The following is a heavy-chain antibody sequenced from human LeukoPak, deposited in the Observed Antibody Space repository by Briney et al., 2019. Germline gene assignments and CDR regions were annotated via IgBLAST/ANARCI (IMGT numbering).Heavy chain of an antibody. V-gene: IGHV3-74*01. CDR1: GFTLSSYW. CDR3: ARDGRVKFRDFDY. CDR2: INSDGSST. D-gene: IGHD2-21*01. J-gene: IGHJ4*02. Sequence: GGSLRLSCAASGFTLSSYWMHWVRQAPGKGLVWVSRINSDGSSTSYADSVKGRFTISRDNAKNTLYLQMNSLRAEDTAVYYCARDGRVKFRDFDYWGQGTLVTVSS.